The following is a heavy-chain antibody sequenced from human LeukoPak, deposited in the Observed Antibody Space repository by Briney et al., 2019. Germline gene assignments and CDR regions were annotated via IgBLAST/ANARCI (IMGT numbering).Heavy chain of an antibody. D-gene: IGHD3-16*01. Sequence: GVSLRLSCAASGYTFGSYWMYWVRQAPGKGLVWVSRINNDGSSTIYADSVKGRFTISRDNAKNTLYLQMNSLRDDDTAVYYCVRDNGGEHLWGQGTLVTVPS. J-gene: IGHJ4*02. V-gene: IGHV3-74*01. CDR2: INNDGSST. CDR3: VRDNGGEHL. CDR1: GYTFGSYW.